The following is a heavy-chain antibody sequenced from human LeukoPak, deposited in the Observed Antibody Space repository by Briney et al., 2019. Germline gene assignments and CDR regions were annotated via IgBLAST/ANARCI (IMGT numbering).Heavy chain of an antibody. CDR2: INSDGSST. D-gene: IGHD3-10*01. V-gene: IGHV3-74*01. CDR1: GFTFSSYW. CDR3: ARDGWVMVRGVSNY. J-gene: IGHJ4*02. Sequence: GGSLRLSCAASGFTFSSYWMHWVRQAPGKGLVWVSRINSDGSSTSYADSVKGRLTISRDNAKNTLCLQMNSLRAEDTAVYYCARDGWVMVRGVSNYWGQGTLVTVSS.